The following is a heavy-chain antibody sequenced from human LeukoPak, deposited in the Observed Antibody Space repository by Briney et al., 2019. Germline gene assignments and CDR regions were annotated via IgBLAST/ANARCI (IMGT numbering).Heavy chain of an antibody. V-gene: IGHV3-48*03. CDR3: ASSTAVAGEYYFDF. CDR2: ISCSGSTI. J-gene: IGHJ4*02. Sequence: GGSLSLSCAASGFTFSSYEMNWVRQAPGKGLEWVSYISCSGSTIYYAASVKGRFTIYTDNAKNSLYLRTNTLTAAATAVYYCASSTAVAGEYYFDFWGQGTMVTVSS. CDR1: GFTFSSYE. D-gene: IGHD6-19*01.